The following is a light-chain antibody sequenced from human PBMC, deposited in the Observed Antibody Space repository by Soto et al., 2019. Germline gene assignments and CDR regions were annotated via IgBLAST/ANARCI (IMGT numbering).Light chain of an antibody. CDR2: AAS. J-gene: IGKJ1*01. V-gene: IGKV1-39*01. CDR1: QSISRY. Sequence: DLQMTQSPSSLSASVGDRVKITCRASQSISRYLNWYQQKPEKPAKLLIYAASSLQSGDPSRFSGSGSGRGIPLTISSMQTEDFVTYYCQQSYSTTRTFGKGTKVEIK. CDR3: QQSYSTTRT.